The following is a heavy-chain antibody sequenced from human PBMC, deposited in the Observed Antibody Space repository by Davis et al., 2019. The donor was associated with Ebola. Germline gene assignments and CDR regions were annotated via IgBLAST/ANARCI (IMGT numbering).Heavy chain of an antibody. J-gene: IGHJ4*02. V-gene: IGHV3-7*01. CDR2: IKQDGSEK. D-gene: IGHD2-21*02. CDR3: ARKKDCGGDCYPIGH. CDR1: GFTFSSYW. Sequence: LKISCAASGFTFSSYWMSWVRQAPGKGLEWVANIKQDGSEKYYVDSVKGRFTISRDNAKNTLYLQMNSLRAEDTALYYCARKKDCGGDCYPIGHWGQGALVTVSS.